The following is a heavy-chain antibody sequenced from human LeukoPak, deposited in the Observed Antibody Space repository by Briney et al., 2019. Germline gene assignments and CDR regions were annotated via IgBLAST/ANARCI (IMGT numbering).Heavy chain of an antibody. D-gene: IGHD3-3*01. Sequence: GGSLRPSCAASGFTFSSYSMNWVRQAPGKGLEWVSAISGSGGSTYYADSVKGRFTISRDNSKNTLYLQMNSLRAEDTAVYYCAKEDYDFWSGYYKETYYFDYWGQGTLVTVSS. CDR1: GFTFSSYS. V-gene: IGHV3-23*01. CDR2: ISGSGGST. J-gene: IGHJ4*02. CDR3: AKEDYDFWSGYYKETYYFDY.